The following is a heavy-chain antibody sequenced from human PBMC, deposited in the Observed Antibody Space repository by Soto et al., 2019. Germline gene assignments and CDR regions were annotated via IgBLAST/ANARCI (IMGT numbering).Heavy chain of an antibody. CDR1: GGTFSSYA. J-gene: IGHJ4*02. Sequence: SVKVSCKASGGTFSSYAISWVRQAPGQGLEWMGGIIPIFGTANYAQKFQGRVTITADKSTSTAYMELSSLRSEDTAVYYCARTYYYDSSGYYSFDYWGQGTMVTVYS. CDR3: ARTYYYDSSGYYSFDY. D-gene: IGHD3-22*01. V-gene: IGHV1-69*06. CDR2: IIPIFGTA.